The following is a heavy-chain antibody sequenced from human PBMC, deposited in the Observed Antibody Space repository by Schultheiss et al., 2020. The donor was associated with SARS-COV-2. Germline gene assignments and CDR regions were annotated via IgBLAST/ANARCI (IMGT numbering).Heavy chain of an antibody. V-gene: IGHV3-33*01. CDR3: ARASSTSCYTRVYYYYGMDV. CDR2: IWYDGSNK. CDR1: GFTFSSYG. J-gene: IGHJ6*02. Sequence: GGSLRLSCAASGFTFSSYGMHWVRQAPGKGLEWVAVIWYDGSNKYYADSVKGRFTISRDNSKNTLYLQMNSLRAEDTAVYYCARASSTSCYTRVYYYYGMDVWGQGTTVTVSS. D-gene: IGHD2-2*02.